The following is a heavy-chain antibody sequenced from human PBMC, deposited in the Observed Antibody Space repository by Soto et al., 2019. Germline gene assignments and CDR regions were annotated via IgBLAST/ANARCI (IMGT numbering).Heavy chain of an antibody. V-gene: IGHV3-30*18. CDR1: GFTFSSYG. J-gene: IGHJ3*02. CDR3: AKDRWGSYGYYGYGAFDI. D-gene: IGHD4-17*01. CDR2: ISYDGSNK. Sequence: QVQLVESGGGVVQPGRSLRLSCAASGFTFSSYGMHWVRQAPGKGLEWVAVISYDGSNKYYADSVKGRFTISRDNYKNPLYLQMNNQRAEDTAVYYCAKDRWGSYGYYGYGAFDIWGQGTMVTVSS.